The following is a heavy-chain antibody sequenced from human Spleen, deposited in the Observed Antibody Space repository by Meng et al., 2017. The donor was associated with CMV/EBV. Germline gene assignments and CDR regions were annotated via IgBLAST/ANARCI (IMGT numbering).Heavy chain of an antibody. D-gene: IGHD6-19*01. J-gene: IGHJ4*02. Sequence: YTFISYYIHWVRQAPGQGLEWMAMINPSGGSTTFAHKFQGRLTMTTDTSTSTAHMELSNPRSDDTAVYYCARDQISVSGLSYYFDFWGQGTLVTVSS. V-gene: IGHV1-46*01. CDR1: YTFISYY. CDR3: ARDQISVSGLSYYFDF. CDR2: INPSGGST.